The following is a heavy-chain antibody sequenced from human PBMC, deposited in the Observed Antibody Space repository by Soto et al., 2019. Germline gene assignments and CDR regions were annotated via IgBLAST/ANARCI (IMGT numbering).Heavy chain of an antibody. CDR3: GRCRTDSYAMDV. CDR2: ISPYNGRT. D-gene: IGHD2-8*02. Sequence: VASVEVSCKASGYSFTSYGMGWVRQAPGQGPEWMGWISPYNGRTKYAQNVKGRVVMTTDISTNTVYLELRSLRSDDTAMYYCGRCRTDSYAMDVWGQGTTATVYS. J-gene: IGHJ6*02. V-gene: IGHV1-18*01. CDR1: GYSFTSYG.